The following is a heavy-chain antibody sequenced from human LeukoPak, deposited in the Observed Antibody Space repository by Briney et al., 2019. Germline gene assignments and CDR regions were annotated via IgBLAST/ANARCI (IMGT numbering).Heavy chain of an antibody. CDR3: ARDSDPRGLFAY. V-gene: IGHV4-31*03. CDR1: GGSISSGGYY. CDR2: IYYSGST. J-gene: IGHJ4*02. Sequence: SETLSLTCTVSGGSISSGGYYWSWIRQHPGKGLEWIGYIYYSGSTYYNPSLKSRVTISVDTSKNQFSLKLSSVTAADTAVYYCARDSDPRGLFAYWGQGTLVTVSS.